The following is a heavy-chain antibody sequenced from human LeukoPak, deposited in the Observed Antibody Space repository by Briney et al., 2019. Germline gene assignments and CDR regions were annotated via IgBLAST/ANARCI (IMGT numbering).Heavy chain of an antibody. CDR2: ISGSSGNI. V-gene: IGHV3-23*01. D-gene: IGHD4-11*01. J-gene: IGHJ4*02. CDR3: AKVGDSLTTMDY. Sequence: GGSLGLSCAASGFTFSSNYMTWVRQAPGKGLEWVSGISGSSGNIYYAGSVKGRFTISRDDSKNTLYLQMNSLRAEDTALYYYAKVGDSLTTMDYWGQGTLVTVSS. CDR1: GFTFSSNY.